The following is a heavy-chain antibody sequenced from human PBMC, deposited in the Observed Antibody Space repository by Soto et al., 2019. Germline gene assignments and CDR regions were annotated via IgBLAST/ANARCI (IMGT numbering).Heavy chain of an antibody. D-gene: IGHD2-15*01. Sequence: PGGSLRLSCAASGFTFSSYGMHWVRQAPGKGLEWVAVIWYDGRNKYYSESVKSRFPISRDNSKNTLYLQMNSLRAEDMAVYFCAIDGYCSGGSCYSVTVFDYWGQGTLVTVSS. CDR1: GFTFSSYG. J-gene: IGHJ4*02. V-gene: IGHV3-33*01. CDR3: AIDGYCSGGSCYSVTVFDY. CDR2: IWYDGRNK.